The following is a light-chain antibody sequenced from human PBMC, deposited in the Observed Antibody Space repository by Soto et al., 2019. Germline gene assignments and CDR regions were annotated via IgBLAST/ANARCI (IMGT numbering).Light chain of an antibody. CDR1: QTIRSD. J-gene: IGKJ5*01. CDR3: QQSYSSPHT. V-gene: IGKV1-39*01. CDR2: AAA. Sequence: DIQMTQSPSSLSASVGDRVTITCRASQTIRSDLNWYQQKPGKAPKLLIYAAASLQSGVPSRFSGSGSGTDFTLTISSLQPEDFATYYCQQSYSSPHTFGPGTRLDIK.